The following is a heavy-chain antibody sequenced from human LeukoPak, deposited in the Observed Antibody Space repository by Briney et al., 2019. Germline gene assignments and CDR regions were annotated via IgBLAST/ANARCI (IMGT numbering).Heavy chain of an antibody. V-gene: IGHV3-15*01. CDR3: TFRGYSYGYVSDY. CDR2: IKSKTDGGTT. J-gene: IGHJ4*02. Sequence: GGSLRLSCAASGFTFSNAWMSWVRQAPGKGLEWVGRIKSKTDGGTTDYAAPVKGRFTISRDDSKNSLYLQMNSLKTEDTAVYYCTFRGYSYGYVSDYWGQGTLVTVSS. D-gene: IGHD5-18*01. CDR1: GFTFSNAW.